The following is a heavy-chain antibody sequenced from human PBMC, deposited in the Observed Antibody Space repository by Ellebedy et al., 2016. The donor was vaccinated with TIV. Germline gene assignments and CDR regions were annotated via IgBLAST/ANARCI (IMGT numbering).Heavy chain of an antibody. CDR1: GYTFTSYG. V-gene: IGHV1-18*01. CDR2: ISAYNGNT. J-gene: IGHJ3*02. CDR3: ARDPLWFGESKDAFDI. D-gene: IGHD3-10*01. Sequence: AASVKVSCKASGYTFTSYGISWVRQAPGQGLEWMGWISAYNGNTNYAQKLQGRVTMTTDTSTSTAYMELRSLRSDDTAVYYCARDPLWFGESKDAFDIWGQGTMVTVSS.